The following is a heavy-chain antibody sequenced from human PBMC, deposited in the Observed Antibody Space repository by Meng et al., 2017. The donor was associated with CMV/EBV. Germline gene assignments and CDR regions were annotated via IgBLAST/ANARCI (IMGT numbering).Heavy chain of an antibody. CDR1: GYSFTSYW. Sequence: KVSCKGSGYSFTSYWIGWVRQRPGKGLEWMGIIYPGDSDTRYSPSFQGQVTISADKSISTAYLQWSSLKASDTAMYYCARGGSGYYSSFDYWGQGTLVTVSS. CDR3: ARGGSGYYSSFDY. D-gene: IGHD3-22*01. CDR2: IYPGDSDT. J-gene: IGHJ4*02. V-gene: IGHV5-51*01.